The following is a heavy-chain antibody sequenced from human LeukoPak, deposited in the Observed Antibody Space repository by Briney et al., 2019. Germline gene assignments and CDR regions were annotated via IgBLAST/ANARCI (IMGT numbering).Heavy chain of an antibody. J-gene: IGHJ4*02. CDR3: AKDIGGLIAVAGMGYFYY. CDR1: GFTFDDHA. D-gene: IGHD6-19*01. CDR2: ISWNSGSI. Sequence: GGSLRLSCAASGFTFDDHAMHWVRQAPGKGLEWVSGISWNSGSIGYADSVKGRFTISRDNAKNSLYLQMNSLRAEDTALYYCAKDIGGLIAVAGMGYFYYWGEGTLVTVSS. V-gene: IGHV3-9*01.